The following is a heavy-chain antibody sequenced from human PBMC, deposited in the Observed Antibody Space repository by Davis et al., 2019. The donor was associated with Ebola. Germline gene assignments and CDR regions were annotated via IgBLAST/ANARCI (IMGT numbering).Heavy chain of an antibody. CDR3: ASLRRTITGMDDGFDI. CDR1: GYDFPNYW. V-gene: IGHV5-51*01. CDR2: IFPRDSDT. J-gene: IGHJ3*02. Sequence: GESLKISCKASGYDFPNYWIGWVRQMPGKGLEWMGIIFPRDSDTRYSPSFQGQVTISADKSMKTAFLQWSSLKASDSGMYYCASLRRTITGMDDGFDIWGQGTMVTVSS. D-gene: IGHD2-8*02.